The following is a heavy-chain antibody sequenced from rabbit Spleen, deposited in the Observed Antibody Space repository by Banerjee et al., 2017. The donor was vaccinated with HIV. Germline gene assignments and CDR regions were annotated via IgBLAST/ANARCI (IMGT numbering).Heavy chain of an antibody. V-gene: IGHV1S45*01. J-gene: IGHJ4*01. D-gene: IGHD1-1*01. CDR1: VFSFSNKAV. Sequence: QEQLVESGGGLDKPEGSLKLSCTASVFSFSNKAVMCWVRQAPGKGLEWIACINAVTGKAVYASWAKGRFPFSKTSSTTVTLQVTSLTAADTATYFCARDWTGVSGWNFGWWGQGTLVTVS. CDR2: INAVTGKA. CDR3: ARDWTGVSGWNFGW.